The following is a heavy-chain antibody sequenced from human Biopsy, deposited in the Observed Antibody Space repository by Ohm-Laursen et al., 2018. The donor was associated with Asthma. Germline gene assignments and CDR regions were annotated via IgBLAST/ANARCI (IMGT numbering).Heavy chain of an antibody. J-gene: IGHJ4*02. V-gene: IGHV3-7*01. D-gene: IGHD3-16*02. CDR3: ARDLHPTNHLGELSEGFDY. CDR2: IKHDGSEK. CDR1: GFTFGDYC. Sequence: GSLRLSCAASGFTFGDYCMSWVRQVPGQGLEWVANIKHDGSEKNHVDSLKGRFTISRDNAKNLLFLQMNSLRAEDTAVYYCARDLHPTNHLGELSEGFDYWGQGILVTVSS.